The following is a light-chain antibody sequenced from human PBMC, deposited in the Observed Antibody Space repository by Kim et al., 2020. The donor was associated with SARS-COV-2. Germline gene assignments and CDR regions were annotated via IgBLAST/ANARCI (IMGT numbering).Light chain of an antibody. CDR2: DNT. CDR1: NSNIGAGFD. Sequence: QSVLTQPPSVSGAPGQRVTISCTGSNSNIGAGFDVHWYQQLPGTAPKLLIYDNTNRPSGVPDRFSGSKSGTSASLAITGLQAEDEADYYCQSYDSSLSGSVFGGGTQLTVL. J-gene: IGLJ2*01. CDR3: QSYDSSLSGSV. V-gene: IGLV1-40*01.